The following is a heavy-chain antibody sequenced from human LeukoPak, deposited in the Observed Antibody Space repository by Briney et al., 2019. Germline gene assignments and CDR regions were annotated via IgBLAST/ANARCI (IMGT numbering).Heavy chain of an antibody. J-gene: IGHJ3*02. CDR1: GFTFDDYA. CDR2: ISWNSGRI. CDR3: AKDSLRFLEWTYDAFDI. D-gene: IGHD3-3*01. V-gene: IGHV3-9*01. Sequence: GGSLRLSCAASGFTFDDYAMYWVRQAPGKGLEWVSGISWNSGRIGYADSVKGRFTISRDNAKNSLYLQMNSLRAEDTALYYCAKDSLRFLEWTYDAFDIWGQGTMVTVSS.